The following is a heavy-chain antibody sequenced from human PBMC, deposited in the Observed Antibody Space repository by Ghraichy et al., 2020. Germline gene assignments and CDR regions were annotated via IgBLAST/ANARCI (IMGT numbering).Heavy chain of an antibody. CDR3: ARDRNYGDF. J-gene: IGHJ4*02. V-gene: IGHV3-21*01. Sequence: GESLNISCAASGFTFSSYTMNWARQAPGKALEWVSSISTRTTFIHYVDSVKGRFTISRDDAKNSLYLQMDTLRVEDTAVYYCARDRNYGDFWGQGTLVTVSS. CDR1: GFTFSSYT. D-gene: IGHD3-16*01. CDR2: ISTRTTFI.